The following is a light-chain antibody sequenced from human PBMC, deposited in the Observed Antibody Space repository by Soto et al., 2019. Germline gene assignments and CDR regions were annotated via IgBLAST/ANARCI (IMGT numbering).Light chain of an antibody. CDR1: QSVSSY. J-gene: IGKJ4*01. V-gene: IGKV3-11*01. CDR3: QQRSNWPPLT. CDR2: DAS. Sequence: EIVLTQSPATLSLSPGERATLSCRASQSVSSYLAWYQQKPGQAPRLLIYDASNRATGIPARSSGSGSGTAFTLTISRLEPADFAVYYCQQRSNWPPLTCGGGTKVEIK.